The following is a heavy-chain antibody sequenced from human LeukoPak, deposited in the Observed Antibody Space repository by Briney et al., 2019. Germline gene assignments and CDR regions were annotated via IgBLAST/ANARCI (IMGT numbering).Heavy chain of an antibody. J-gene: IGHJ3*02. CDR2: THHSGNT. D-gene: IGHD5-18*01. V-gene: IGHV4-59*08. CDR3: ARRPSDPIQLWLRDAFDI. CDR1: GDSVSGYY. Sequence: SETLSLTCIVSGDSVSGYYWNWIRQPPGKGLEWIGYTHHSGNTLYNPSLKSRVTTSVDTSKNQFSLSLSSVTAADTAVYYCARRPSDPIQLWLRDAFDIWGQGTMVTVSS.